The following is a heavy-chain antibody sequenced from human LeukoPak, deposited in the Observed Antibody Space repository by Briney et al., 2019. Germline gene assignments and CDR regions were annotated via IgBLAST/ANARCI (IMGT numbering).Heavy chain of an antibody. CDR1: GYTLTGHY. Sequence: ASVKVSCKASGYTLTGHYLHWVRQAPGQGPEWMGWINPNSGGTNYAQKFQGRVTMARDTSITTAYMELSRLRSDDTAVYYCARDAVTGTTMNWFDPWGQGTLVTVSS. J-gene: IGHJ5*02. D-gene: IGHD1-7*01. CDR3: ARDAVTGTTMNWFDP. V-gene: IGHV1-2*02. CDR2: INPNSGGT.